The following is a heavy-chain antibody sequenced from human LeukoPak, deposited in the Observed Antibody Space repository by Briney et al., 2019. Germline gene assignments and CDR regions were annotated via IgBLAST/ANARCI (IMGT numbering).Heavy chain of an antibody. CDR3: AREELVAGYMDV. J-gene: IGHJ6*03. D-gene: IGHD6-19*01. Sequence: SETLSLTCTVSGVSISSSNSYWGWIRQPPGKGLEWIASLSQIGSTYFNPSLRSRVAISIDTSKNQFSLKLHSVTAADTAVYYCAREELVAGYMDVWGKGTTVTISS. V-gene: IGHV4-39*07. CDR1: GVSISSSNSY. CDR2: LSQIGST.